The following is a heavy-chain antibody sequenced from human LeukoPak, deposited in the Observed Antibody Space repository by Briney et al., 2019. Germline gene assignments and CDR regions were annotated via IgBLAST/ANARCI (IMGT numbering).Heavy chain of an antibody. CDR2: IYYSGST. Sequence: SETLSLTCTVSGGSISSSSYYWGWIRQPPGKGLEWIGSIYYSGSTYYNPSLKSRVTISVATSRNQFSLNLSSVTAADTAVYYCARYYYYMDVWGRGTTVTVSS. CDR1: GGSISSSSYY. J-gene: IGHJ6*03. V-gene: IGHV4-39*01. CDR3: ARYYYYMDV.